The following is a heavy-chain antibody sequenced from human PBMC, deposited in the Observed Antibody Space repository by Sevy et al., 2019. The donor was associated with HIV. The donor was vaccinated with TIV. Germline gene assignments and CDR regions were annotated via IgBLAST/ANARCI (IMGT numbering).Heavy chain of an antibody. CDR1: EFTFSSYA. Sequence: GGSLRLSCAASEFTFSSYAMSWVRQAPGKGLEWVSSIIGSGRYTYYADSVEGRFTISRDNSKNTLYVQMNSLRAEDTAVYYCAKGFCSGGTCPRDYYYYGMDVWGQGTTVTVSS. CDR3: AKGFCSGGTCPRDYYYYGMDV. J-gene: IGHJ6*02. D-gene: IGHD2-15*01. V-gene: IGHV3-23*01. CDR2: IIGSGRYT.